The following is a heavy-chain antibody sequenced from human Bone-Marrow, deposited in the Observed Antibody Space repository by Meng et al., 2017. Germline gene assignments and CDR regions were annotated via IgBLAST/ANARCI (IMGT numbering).Heavy chain of an antibody. CDR1: GYNFPDYY. Sequence: ASVKVSCKPSGYNFPDYYIHWVRRAPGQGLEWMGRINPKSGDTHYAQKFQARVTMTGDTSISTAYMELSGLRSDDTAVYYCAREEPGYSGYVGGKIDYWGQGTLVTVSS. CDR2: INPKSGDT. CDR3: AREEPGYSGYVGGKIDY. J-gene: IGHJ4*02. D-gene: IGHD5-12*01. V-gene: IGHV1-2*06.